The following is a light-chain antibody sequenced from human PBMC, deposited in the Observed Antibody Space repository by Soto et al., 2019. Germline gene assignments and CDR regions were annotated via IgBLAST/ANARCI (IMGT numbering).Light chain of an antibody. Sequence: DIVMTQSPDSLAVSLGERATINCKSRQSVLYSSNNENYLAWYQQKPGQPPKLLIYWASTRESGVPDRFSGSGSGTDFTLTISSLQAEDVAVYYCQQHYSTPETFGQGTKVEIK. J-gene: IGKJ1*01. CDR2: WAS. V-gene: IGKV4-1*01. CDR3: QQHYSTPET. CDR1: QSVLYSSNNENY.